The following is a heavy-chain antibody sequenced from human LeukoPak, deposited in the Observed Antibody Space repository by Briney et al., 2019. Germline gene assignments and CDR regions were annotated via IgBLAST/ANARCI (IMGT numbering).Heavy chain of an antibody. D-gene: IGHD3-9*01. CDR1: GYSIRSGFY. Sequence: SETLSLTCTVSGYSIRSGFYWGWIRQPPGKGLEWIGNIYHSGITYYTPSLKSRVTISVDTSRNQFYLNLSSVTAADTAVYFCARAVGSFDWLPLFDYWGQGTLVTVSS. V-gene: IGHV4-38-2*02. CDR3: ARAVGSFDWLPLFDY. CDR2: IYHSGIT. J-gene: IGHJ4*02.